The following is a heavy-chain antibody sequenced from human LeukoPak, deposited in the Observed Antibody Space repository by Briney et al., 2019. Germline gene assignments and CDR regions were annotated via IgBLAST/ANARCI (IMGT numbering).Heavy chain of an antibody. V-gene: IGHV1-18*01. D-gene: IGHD3-3*01. CDR2: ISAYNGNT. Sequence: ASVKVSCKASGYTFTSYGIIWVRQAPGQGLEWMGWISAYNGNTNYAQKLQGRVTMTTDTSTSTAYMELRSLRSDDTTVYYCARGRPRSGYYVGYYYYYYYMDVWGKGTTVTVSS. CDR3: ARGRPRSGYYVGYYYYYYYMDV. CDR1: GYTFTSYG. J-gene: IGHJ6*03.